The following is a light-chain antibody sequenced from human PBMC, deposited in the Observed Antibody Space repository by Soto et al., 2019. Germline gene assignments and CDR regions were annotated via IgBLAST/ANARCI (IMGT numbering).Light chain of an antibody. CDR2: DDH. Sequence: QSVLTQPPSVSAAPGQKVTISCSGSSSNIGDNSVSWYQQLPGTAPQLLIYDDHRRPLGIPDRFSGSKSGTSATLGITGLXXXXXADYYCGTWDRSLSAGVFGGGTKLTVL. J-gene: IGLJ2*01. V-gene: IGLV1-51*01. CDR1: SSNIGDNS. CDR3: GTWDRSLSAGV.